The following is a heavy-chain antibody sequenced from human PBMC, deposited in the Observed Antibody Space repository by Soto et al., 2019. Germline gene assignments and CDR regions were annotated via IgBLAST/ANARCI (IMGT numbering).Heavy chain of an antibody. V-gene: IGHV3-74*01. Sequence: GGSLRLSCAASGFTLSHNWMHWVRQGPGKGLEWVSRIDSDGTSTTYADSVKGRFTISRDNAKNTLYLQMNSLRAEDTAVYYCARFGTYYDSSGFAYWGQGTLVTVSS. CDR2: IDSDGTST. CDR1: GFTLSHNW. J-gene: IGHJ4*02. D-gene: IGHD3-22*01. CDR3: ARFGTYYDSSGFAY.